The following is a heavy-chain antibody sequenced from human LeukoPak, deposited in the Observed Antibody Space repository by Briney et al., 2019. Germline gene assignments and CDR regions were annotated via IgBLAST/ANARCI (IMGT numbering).Heavy chain of an antibody. CDR1: GFTFSSYC. J-gene: IGHJ4*02. CDR3: ALAVTKYGGYA. V-gene: IGHV3-7*01. D-gene: IGHD5-12*01. CDR2: IKQDGSEK. Sequence: GGSLRLSCAASGFTFSSYCMSWVRQAPGKGLEWVANIKQDGSEKYYVDSVKGRFTISRDNAKNSLYLQMNSLRAEDTAVYYCALAVTKYGGYAWGQGTLVIVSS.